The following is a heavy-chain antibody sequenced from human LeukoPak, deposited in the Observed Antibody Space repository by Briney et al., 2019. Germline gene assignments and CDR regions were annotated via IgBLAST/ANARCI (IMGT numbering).Heavy chain of an antibody. CDR3: ARASLRYDYDMDV. D-gene: IGHD4-17*01. Sequence: SETLSLTCAVSGGSISSYYWSWIRQPAGKGLEWIGRINPSGSTNYNPSLKSRVTISVDTSKNQFSLKLSSVTAADTAVYYCARASLRYDYDMDVWGKGTTVTVSS. J-gene: IGHJ6*04. V-gene: IGHV4-4*07. CDR2: INPSGST. CDR1: GGSISSYY.